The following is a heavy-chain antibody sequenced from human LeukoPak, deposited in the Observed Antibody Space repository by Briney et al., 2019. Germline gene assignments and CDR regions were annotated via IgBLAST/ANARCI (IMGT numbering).Heavy chain of an antibody. J-gene: IGHJ6*03. CDR1: GFTFSSYS. CDR3: ARDSYDFWSGYVGSYHYMDV. CDR2: ISSSSSYI. Sequence: GGSLRLSCAASGFTFSSYSMNWVRQAPGKGLEWVSSISSSSSYIYYADSVKGRFTISRDNAKNSLYLRMNSLRAEDTAVYYCARDSYDFWSGYVGSYHYMDVWGKGTTVTVSS. V-gene: IGHV3-21*01. D-gene: IGHD3-3*01.